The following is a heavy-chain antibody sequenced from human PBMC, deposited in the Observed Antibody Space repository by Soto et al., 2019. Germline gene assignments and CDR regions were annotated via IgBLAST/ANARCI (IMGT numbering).Heavy chain of an antibody. CDR2: MNPINGAT. V-gene: IGHV1-8*02. CDR1: GYDFTAYD. Sequence: ASVKVSCKNSGYDFTAYDINWVRQASGQGLEWMGWMNPINGATGSARRFQGRVSMTRNTATGTAYLELTSLRSDDTGVYYCGRGPSPRAPAGGTPYYYAMDVWGQGTTVTVSS. CDR3: GRGPSPRAPAGGTPYYYAMDV. J-gene: IGHJ6*02. D-gene: IGHD6-13*01.